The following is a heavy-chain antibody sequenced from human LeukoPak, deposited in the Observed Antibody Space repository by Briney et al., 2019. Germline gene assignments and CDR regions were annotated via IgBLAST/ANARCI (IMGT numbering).Heavy chain of an antibody. CDR1: GGSISSSNW. V-gene: IGHV4-4*02. J-gene: IGHJ5*02. CDR3: ARYCSSTSCYFQSAFGP. D-gene: IGHD2-2*01. Sequence: SETLSLTCAVSGGSISSSNWWSWVRQPPGKGLEWIGGIYHSGSTNYNPSLRSRVTISVDKSKNQFSLKLSSVTAADTAVCYCARYCSSTSCYFQSAFGPWGQGTLVTVSS. CDR2: IYHSGST.